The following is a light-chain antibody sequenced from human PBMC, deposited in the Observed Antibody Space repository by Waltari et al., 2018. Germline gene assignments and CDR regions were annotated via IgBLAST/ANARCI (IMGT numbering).Light chain of an antibody. CDR1: QSLLHSNGNTY. J-gene: IGKJ2*01. CDR2: TVS. CDR3: IQGRQWPHT. V-gene: IGKV2-30*02. Sequence: DVVMTQSPLSLPVTLGQPASASCRSSQSLLHSNGNTYVEWFQQRPGHSPKRLIYTVSKRDSGVPDRFSGSGSGTDFTLESGSVEAEDVGIYYCIQGRQWPHTVGQGTKLESK.